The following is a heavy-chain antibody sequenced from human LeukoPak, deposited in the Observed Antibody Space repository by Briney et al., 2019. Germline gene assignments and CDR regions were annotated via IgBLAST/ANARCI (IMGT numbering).Heavy chain of an antibody. V-gene: IGHV3-9*03. D-gene: IGHD6-19*01. CDR3: AKGIAVAASGGFDY. J-gene: IGHJ4*02. CDR2: ISWNSGSI. CDR1: GFTFDDYA. Sequence: GGSLRLSCAASGFTFDDYAMHWVRQAPGKGLEWVSGISWNSGSIGYADSVKGRFTISRGNAKNSLYLQMNSLRAEDMALYYCAKGIAVAASGGFDYWGQGTLVTVSS.